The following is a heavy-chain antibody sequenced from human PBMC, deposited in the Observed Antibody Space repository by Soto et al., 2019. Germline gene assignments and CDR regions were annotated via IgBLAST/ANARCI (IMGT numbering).Heavy chain of an antibody. Sequence: QVQLVESGGGLVKPGGSLRLSCAASGFTFSDYYMSWIRQAPGKGLEWVSYISSRGSTIYYADSVKGRFTISRDNAKNSLDLPMNSLRAEDTAVYYRARNWNDLDRHYYYMDLWGKGTTVTVSS. J-gene: IGHJ6*03. D-gene: IGHD1-1*01. CDR1: GFTFSDYY. CDR3: ARNWNDLDRHYYYMDL. CDR2: ISSRGSTI. V-gene: IGHV3-11*01.